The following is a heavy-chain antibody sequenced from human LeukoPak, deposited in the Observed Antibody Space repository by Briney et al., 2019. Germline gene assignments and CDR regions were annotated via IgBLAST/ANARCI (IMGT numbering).Heavy chain of an antibody. V-gene: IGHV4-59*01. CDR1: GGSISNYY. J-gene: IGHJ1*01. Sequence: SETLSLTCTVSGGSISNYYWSWIRQPPGKGLEWIGYIHYSGSTNYHPSLKSRVTISVDTSKNHFSLKLSSVTAADTAVYYCARGWGRNSGYGYWGQGTLVTVSS. D-gene: IGHD5-12*01. CDR3: ARGWGRNSGYGY. CDR2: IHYSGST.